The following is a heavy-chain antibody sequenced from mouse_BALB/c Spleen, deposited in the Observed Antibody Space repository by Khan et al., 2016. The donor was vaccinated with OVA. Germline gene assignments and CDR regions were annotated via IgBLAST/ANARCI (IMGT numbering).Heavy chain of an antibody. J-gene: IGHJ1*01. D-gene: IGHD6-1*01. CDR2: ISYDGSN. Sequence: EVQLQESGPGLVKPSQSLSLTCSVTGYSFTSCYSWYWIQQFPEKKLEWMGNISYDGSNNYTPSLKNRISITRDTSKNTFFLKLSTVTTEDTATYYCGRVEAVVPYWYFDVWGAGTTVTVSS. CDR3: GRVEAVVPYWYFDV. CDR1: GYSFTSCYS. V-gene: IGHV3-6*02.